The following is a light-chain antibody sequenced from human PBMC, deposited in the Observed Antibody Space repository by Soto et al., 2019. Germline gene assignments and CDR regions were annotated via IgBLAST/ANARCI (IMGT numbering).Light chain of an antibody. CDR3: GTWDDGLGAPL. CDR1: SSNIGKNP. J-gene: IGLJ2*01. CDR2: RDD. V-gene: IGLV1-44*01. Sequence: QSVLTQPPSASGTPGQSGTVSCSGGSSNIGKNPVNWYQQLPGAAPKLLMYRDDQRPSGVPDRFSASKSDASASLAISGLQAEDEADYCCGTWDDGLGAPLFGGGTKLTVL.